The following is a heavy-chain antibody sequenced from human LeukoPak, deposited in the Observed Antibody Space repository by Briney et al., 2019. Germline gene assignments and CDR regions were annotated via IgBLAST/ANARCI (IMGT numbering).Heavy chain of an antibody. CDR3: ARDPDYGDYGGAYFDY. D-gene: IGHD4-17*01. J-gene: IGHJ4*02. CDR2: IYTSGST. V-gene: IGHV4-4*07. CDR1: GGSISSYY. Sequence: PSETLSLTCTVSGGSISSYYWSWIRQPAGKGLEWIGRIYTSGSTNYNPPLKSRVTMSVDTSKNQFFLKLSSVTAADTAVYYCARDPDYGDYGGAYFDYWGQGTLVTVSS.